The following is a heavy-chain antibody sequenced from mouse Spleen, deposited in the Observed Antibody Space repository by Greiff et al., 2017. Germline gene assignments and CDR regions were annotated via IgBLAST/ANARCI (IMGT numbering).Heavy chain of an antibody. CDR3: ARINHYYGSSSYAMDY. CDR1: GFSLSTFGMG. J-gene: IGHJ4*01. Sequence: ESGPGILQPSQTLSLTCSFSGFSLSTFGMGVGWIRQPSGKGLEWLAHIWWDDDKYYNPALKSRLTISKDTSKNQVFLKIANVDTADTATYYCARINHYYGSSSYAMDYWGQGTSVTVSS. D-gene: IGHD1-1*01. V-gene: IGHV8-8*01. CDR2: IWWDDDK.